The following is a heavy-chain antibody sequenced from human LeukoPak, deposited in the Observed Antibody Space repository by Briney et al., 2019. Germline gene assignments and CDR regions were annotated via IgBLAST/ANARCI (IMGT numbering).Heavy chain of an antibody. CDR1: GFTFSVYW. D-gene: IGHD2-21*01. J-gene: IGHJ6*03. CDR2: IKQDGGEK. CDR3: TIGPSVGKVAYYSYYYMDV. Sequence: GGSLRLSCAVSGFTFSVYWMSWVRQVPGKGLEWVANIKQDGGEKYYVDSVKGRFTISRDNARDSLDLQMNGLRVEDSAVYYCTIGPSVGKVAYYSYYYMDVWGKGTTVTVSS. V-gene: IGHV3-7*01.